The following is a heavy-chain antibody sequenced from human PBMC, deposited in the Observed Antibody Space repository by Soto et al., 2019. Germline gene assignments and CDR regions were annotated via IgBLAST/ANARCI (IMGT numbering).Heavy chain of an antibody. V-gene: IGHV3-72*01. CDR2: SRDKAESRTT. CDR3: ARSARLSHFDI. CDR1: GFTFSDHY. D-gene: IGHD6-25*01. J-gene: IGHJ4*02. Sequence: EVQLVESGGGLVQPGGSLRLSCAASGFTFSDHYMDWVRQAPGKGLEWVARSRDKAESRTTEYAASVKGRFTISRDDSKSSLYLQMNSLRTEDTAVYYCARSARLSHFDIWGQGNLVTVSS.